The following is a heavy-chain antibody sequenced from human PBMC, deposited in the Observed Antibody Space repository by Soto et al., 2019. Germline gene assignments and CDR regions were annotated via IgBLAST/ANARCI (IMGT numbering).Heavy chain of an antibody. Sequence: EVQLAESGGGLIQPGGSLRLSCATSGFTFSRYWIHWVRQAPGEGLVRVSRISGDGVHTDYAESVKGRFTASRDIAKSTGYLQMNNLRAEDTAIYYCARLGFVGEGDFWGQGILVTVSS. CDR2: ISGDGVHT. V-gene: IGHV3-74*01. D-gene: IGHD3-16*01. CDR3: ARLGFVGEGDF. CDR1: GFTFSRYW. J-gene: IGHJ4*02.